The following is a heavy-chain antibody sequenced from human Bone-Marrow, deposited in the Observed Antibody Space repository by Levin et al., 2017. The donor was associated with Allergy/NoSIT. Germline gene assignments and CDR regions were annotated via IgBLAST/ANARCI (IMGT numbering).Heavy chain of an antibody. CDR1: GFALDSYA. CDR3: ASEAGYSGYDYVCGVFDR. D-gene: IGHD5-12*01. J-gene: IGHJ4*02. Sequence: GGSLRLSCVASGFALDSYAMHWVRQSPAKGLEWVAGISSDGAKTYFGDSVKGRVSVSRDNSKNMVYLQMHSLGPEDTALYYCASEAGYSGYDYVCGVFDRWGQGALVIVSS. CDR2: ISSDGAKT. V-gene: IGHV3-30*01.